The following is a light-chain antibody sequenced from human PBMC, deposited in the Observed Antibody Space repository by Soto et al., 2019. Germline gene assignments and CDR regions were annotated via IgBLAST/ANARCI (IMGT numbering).Light chain of an antibody. Sequence: QSVLTQPASVSESPGQSITISCTGTNSDIGGYNYVSWYQQHPGKAPKLMIYDVSNRPSGVSYRFSGSKSGNTASLTISGLQAEDEADYYCSSYTSRSTLGVFGGGTKLTVL. CDR1: NSDIGGYNY. J-gene: IGLJ2*01. CDR3: SSYTSRSTLGV. V-gene: IGLV2-14*03. CDR2: DVS.